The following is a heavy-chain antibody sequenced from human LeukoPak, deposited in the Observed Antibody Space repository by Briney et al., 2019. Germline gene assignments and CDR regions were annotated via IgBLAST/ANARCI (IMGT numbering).Heavy chain of an antibody. V-gene: IGHV4-34*01. Sequence: SETLSLTCAVYGGSFSGYYWSWIRQPPGKGLEWIGEINHSGSTNYNSSLKSRVTISVDTSKNQFSLELSSVTAADTAVYYCARGIPAVIWGQGTLVTVSS. CDR1: GGSFSGYY. D-gene: IGHD3-10*01. CDR3: ARGIPAVI. CDR2: INHSGST. J-gene: IGHJ4*02.